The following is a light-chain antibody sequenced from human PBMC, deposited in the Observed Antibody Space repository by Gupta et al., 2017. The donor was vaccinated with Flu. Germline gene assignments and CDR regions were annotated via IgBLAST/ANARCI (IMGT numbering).Light chain of an antibody. Sequence: SYDLTQPPSVSVSPGQTASITCSGDDLGDKYASWYQQKPGQSPVVVIYQDDKRPSGIPERFSGSNSGNTATLTISGTQAMDEADYYCQAWDSSTAFFGGGTKLTVL. CDR3: QAWDSSTAF. CDR1: DLGDKY. CDR2: QDD. V-gene: IGLV3-1*01. J-gene: IGLJ2*01.